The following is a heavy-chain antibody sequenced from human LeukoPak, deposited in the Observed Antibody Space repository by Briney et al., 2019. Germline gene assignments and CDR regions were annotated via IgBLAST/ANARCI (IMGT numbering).Heavy chain of an antibody. J-gene: IGHJ2*01. CDR3: ARGWRSYSSTRHLKNWYFDL. CDR2: IYHTGSI. V-gene: IGHV4-38-2*01. D-gene: IGHD6-13*01. CDR1: GYSISSGYY. Sequence: PSETLSLTCAVSGYSISSGYYWGWIRQPPGKGLEWLGSIYHTGSIYDNTSLKSRVTISVDTSKNQFSLKLSSVTAADTAVYYCARGWRSYSSTRHLKNWYFDLWGRGTLVIVSS.